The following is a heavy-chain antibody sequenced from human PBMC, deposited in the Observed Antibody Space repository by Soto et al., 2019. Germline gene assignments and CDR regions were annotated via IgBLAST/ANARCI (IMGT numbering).Heavy chain of an antibody. CDR3: ARRLWHGALDV. CDR1: GSTFRGYY. CDR2: MNFNGGDT. Sequence: QVQLVQSGAEVKKHGASVKVSCKTAGSTFRGYYVHWVRQAPGQGLEWVGLMNFNGGDTMSAQTFKGRVTMTRDTSISTAYMELYRLTFDYAAVYYWARRLWHGALDVWGPGSMVTFSS. D-gene: IGHD3-16*01. J-gene: IGHJ3*01. V-gene: IGHV1-2*02.